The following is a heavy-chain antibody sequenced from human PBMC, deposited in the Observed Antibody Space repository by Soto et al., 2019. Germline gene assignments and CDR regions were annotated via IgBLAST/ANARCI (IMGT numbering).Heavy chain of an antibody. Sequence: QVQLVQSGADVMKPGASVKVSCKVSGYTLTKLSMHWVRQAPGKGLEWMGGFDPEDGETIYAQKFQGRAAVTEDTSTDTAYMELNNLRSEDTAVYYCAAPPVRQQLLLRALSFDYWGQGTLVTVSS. J-gene: IGHJ4*02. V-gene: IGHV1-24*01. D-gene: IGHD1-26*01. CDR2: FDPEDGET. CDR1: GYTLTKLS. CDR3: AAPPVRQQLLLRALSFDY.